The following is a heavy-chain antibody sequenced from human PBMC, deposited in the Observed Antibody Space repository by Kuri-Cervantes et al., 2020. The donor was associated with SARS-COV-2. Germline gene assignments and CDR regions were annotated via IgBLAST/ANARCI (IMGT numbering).Heavy chain of an antibody. J-gene: IGHJ4*02. CDR1: GFTFSSYA. Sequence: GESLKISCSASGFTFSSYAMHWVRQAPGKGLEYVSAISSNGGSTYYADSVKGRFTISRDNSKNTLYLQMSSLRAEDTAVYYCVKSSYGGSSSWPDYWGQGTRVTVSS. CDR3: VKSSYGGSSSWPDY. D-gene: IGHD6-13*01. CDR2: ISSNGGST. V-gene: IGHV3-64D*06.